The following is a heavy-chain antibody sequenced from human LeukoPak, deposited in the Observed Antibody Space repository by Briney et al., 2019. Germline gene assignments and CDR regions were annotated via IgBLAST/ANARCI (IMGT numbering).Heavy chain of an antibody. J-gene: IGHJ4*02. Sequence: NWVRQAPGKGLEWVGRIKSETEGWTTDYAAPVKGRFTISRDDSKNTVHLQMSSLKVEDTAMYYCTTMAKYWGQGTLVTVSS. CDR3: TTMAKY. CDR2: IKSETEGWTT. V-gene: IGHV3-15*01. D-gene: IGHD5-24*01.